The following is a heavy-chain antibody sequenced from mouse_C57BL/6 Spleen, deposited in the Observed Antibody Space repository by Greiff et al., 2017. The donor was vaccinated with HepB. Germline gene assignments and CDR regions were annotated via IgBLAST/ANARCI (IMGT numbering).Heavy chain of an antibody. Sequence: VQLKESGPGLVKPSQSLSLTCSVTGYSITSGYYWNWIRQFPGNKLEWMGYISYDGSNNYNPSLKNRFSITRDTSTNQFFLKLNSVTTEDTATYYCARGSNYAWFAYWGQGTLVTVSA. V-gene: IGHV3-6*01. CDR1: GYSITSGYY. J-gene: IGHJ3*01. D-gene: IGHD2-5*01. CDR3: ARGSNYAWFAY. CDR2: ISYDGSN.